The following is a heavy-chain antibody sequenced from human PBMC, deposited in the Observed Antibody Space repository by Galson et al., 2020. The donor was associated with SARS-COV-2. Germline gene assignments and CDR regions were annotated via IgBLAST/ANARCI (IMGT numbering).Heavy chain of an antibody. CDR2: ISAGSSYI. CDR1: GFPFISYA. V-gene: IGHV3-21*01. Sequence: GGSLRLSCSASGFPFISYAMNWVRQAPGKGLEWVSSISAGSSYIYYADSVRGRFTISKDNAENSLYLQMDSLRAEDTAVYYCARVGDMATTPDIYYDYGLDVWGQGTSVTVSS. CDR3: ARVGDMATTPDIYYDYGLDV. J-gene: IGHJ6*02. D-gene: IGHD3-16*01.